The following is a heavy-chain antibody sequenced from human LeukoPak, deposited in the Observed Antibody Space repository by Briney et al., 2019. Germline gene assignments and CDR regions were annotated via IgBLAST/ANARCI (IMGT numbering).Heavy chain of an antibody. Sequence: SETLSLTCTVSGVSISSSSYFWCWIRQPPGKGLEWIRSIYYCRSTYYNPSSKSRVTISAETSKNQFSLKLSSVTAAETAVYYCARQVTTGTDAFDIWGQGTMVTVSS. V-gene: IGHV4-39*01. J-gene: IGHJ3*02. CDR3: ARQVTTGTDAFDI. CDR2: IYYCRST. CDR1: GVSISSSSYF. D-gene: IGHD4-17*01.